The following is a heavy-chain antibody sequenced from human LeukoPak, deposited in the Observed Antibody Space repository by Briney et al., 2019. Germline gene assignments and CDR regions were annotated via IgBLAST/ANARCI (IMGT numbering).Heavy chain of an antibody. J-gene: IGHJ4*02. CDR1: GGSISSGSYY. CDR2: IYTSGST. V-gene: IGHV4-61*02. Sequence: PSQTLSLTCAVSGGSISSGSYYWSWIRQPAGKGLEWIGRIYTSGSTNYNPSLESRVIISIDTSKNQFSLKLSSVTAADTAVYYCARGPGGSSSSDFDYWGQGTLVTVSS. D-gene: IGHD6-6*01. CDR3: ARGPGGSSSSDFDY.